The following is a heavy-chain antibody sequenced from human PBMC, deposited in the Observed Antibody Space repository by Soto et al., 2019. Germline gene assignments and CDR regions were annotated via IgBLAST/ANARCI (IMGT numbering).Heavy chain of an antibody. Sequence: GGSLRLSCAASGFTFSSYAMSWVRQAPGKGLEWVSAISGSGGSTYYADSVKGRFTISRDNSKNTLYLQMNSPRAEATAVYYCAKKVERPLCYFDYWGQGTLVTVSS. CDR2: ISGSGGST. CDR3: AKKVERPLCYFDY. J-gene: IGHJ4*02. CDR1: GFTFSSYA. D-gene: IGHD1-1*01. V-gene: IGHV3-23*01.